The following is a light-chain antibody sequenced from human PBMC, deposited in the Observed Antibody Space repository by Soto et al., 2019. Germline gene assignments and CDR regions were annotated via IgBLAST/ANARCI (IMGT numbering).Light chain of an antibody. J-gene: IGKJ4*01. V-gene: IGKV3-20*01. CDR1: QSVSTNS. CDR2: GAS. Sequence: EIVLTQSPGTLSLSPGERATLSCRASQSVSTNSLAWYQQKRGQAPRPLIYGASSRAPGTPARFSGSGSGTDFTLIISRLEPEDFAVYYCQQYGSSVLTFGGGTKVDIK. CDR3: QQYGSSVLT.